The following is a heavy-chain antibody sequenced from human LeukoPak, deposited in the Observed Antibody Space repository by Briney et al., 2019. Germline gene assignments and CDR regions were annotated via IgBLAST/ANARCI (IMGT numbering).Heavy chain of an antibody. Sequence: GGSLRLSCAASGFTFNSYSMNWVRQAPGKGLEWVSYISRSSTTIYYADSLKGRFTTSRDNAKNSLYLQMNSLRAEDTAVYYCAKAGYSSSLLDYWGQGALVTVSS. J-gene: IGHJ4*02. CDR3: AKAGYSSSLLDY. V-gene: IGHV3-48*01. CDR1: GFTFNSYS. D-gene: IGHD6-13*01. CDR2: ISRSSTTI.